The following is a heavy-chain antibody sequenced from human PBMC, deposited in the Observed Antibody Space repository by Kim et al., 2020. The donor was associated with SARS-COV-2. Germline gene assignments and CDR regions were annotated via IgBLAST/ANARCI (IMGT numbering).Heavy chain of an antibody. CDR3: ARDLRNSSSWLTFLVGWYFDL. J-gene: IGHJ2*01. Sequence: GGSLRLSCAASGFTFSDYYMSWIRQAPGKGLEWVSYISSSSSYTNYADSVKGRFTISRDNAKNSLYLQMNSLRAEDTAVYYCARDLRNSSSWLTFLVGWYFDLWGRGTLVTVSS. CDR2: ISSSSSYT. D-gene: IGHD6-13*01. V-gene: IGHV3-11*05. CDR1: GFTFSDYY.